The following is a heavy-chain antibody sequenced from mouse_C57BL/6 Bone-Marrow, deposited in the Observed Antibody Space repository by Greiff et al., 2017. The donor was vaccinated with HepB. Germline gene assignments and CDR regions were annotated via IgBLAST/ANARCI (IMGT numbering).Heavy chain of an antibody. CDR1: GFTFSSYA. CDR3: ASNYYGSNYAMDY. Sequence: EVKLVESGGGLVKPGGSLKLSCAASGFTFSSYAMSWVRQTPEKRLEWVATISDGGSYTYYPDNVKGRFTISRDNAKNNLYLQRSHLKSEDTAMYYCASNYYGSNYAMDYWGQGTSVTVSS. CDR2: ISDGGSYT. D-gene: IGHD1-1*01. V-gene: IGHV5-4*03. J-gene: IGHJ4*01.